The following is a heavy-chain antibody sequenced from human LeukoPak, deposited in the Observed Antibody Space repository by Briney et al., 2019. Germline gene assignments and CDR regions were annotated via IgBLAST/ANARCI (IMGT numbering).Heavy chain of an antibody. Sequence: SETLSLTCTVSGGSVNSYYLSWIRQPPGKGLEWIGSIYYSGSTYYNPSLKSRVTISVDTSKNQFSLKLSSVTAADTAVYYCARDFHDSSGYPDYWGQGTLVTVSS. CDR1: GGSVNSYY. V-gene: IGHV4-39*07. D-gene: IGHD3-22*01. J-gene: IGHJ4*02. CDR2: IYYSGST. CDR3: ARDFHDSSGYPDY.